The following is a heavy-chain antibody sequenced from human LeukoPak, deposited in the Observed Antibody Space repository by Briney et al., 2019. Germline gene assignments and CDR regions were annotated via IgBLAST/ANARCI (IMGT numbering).Heavy chain of an antibody. J-gene: IGHJ5*02. CDR2: IYYSGST. D-gene: IGHD5-12*01. CDR1: GGSISSGGYY. V-gene: IGHV4-31*03. Sequence: SETLSLTCTVSGGSISSGGYYWSWIRQHPGKGLEWIGYIYYSGSTYYNPPLKSRVTISVDTSKNQFSLKLSSVTAADTAVYYCARTVDSGYDYGFDPWGQGTLVTVSS. CDR3: ARTVDSGYDYGFDP.